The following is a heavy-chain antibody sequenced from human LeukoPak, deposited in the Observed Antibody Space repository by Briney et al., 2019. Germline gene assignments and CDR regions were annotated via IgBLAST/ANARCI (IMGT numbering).Heavy chain of an antibody. V-gene: IGHV1-8*02. J-gene: IGHJ6*03. Sequence: ASVKVSCKASGYTFTSYGISWVRQAPGQGLEWMGRLIPNSGNTEYAQKFQGRITMTRDTSISTAYMELSSLRSDDTAVYYCARVQYPGDFYYYMDVWGKGTTVTNSS. CDR2: LIPNSGNT. CDR1: GYTFTSYG. D-gene: IGHD2-2*01. CDR3: ARVQYPGDFYYYMDV.